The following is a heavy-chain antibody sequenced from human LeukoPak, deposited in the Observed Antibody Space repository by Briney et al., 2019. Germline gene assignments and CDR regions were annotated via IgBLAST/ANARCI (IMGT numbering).Heavy chain of an antibody. Sequence: GGSLRLSCAASGLTFSSFAMSWVRQAPGKGLEWVSTRSGSGGSTWYADSVKGRFAISRDNSKNTLYLQMNSLRVEDTAVYYCAKNKGSGSHVNYCMDVWGKGTTVTVSS. J-gene: IGHJ6*03. CDR2: RSGSGGST. CDR1: GLTFSSFA. V-gene: IGHV3-23*01. CDR3: AKNKGSGSHVNYCMDV. D-gene: IGHD3-10*01.